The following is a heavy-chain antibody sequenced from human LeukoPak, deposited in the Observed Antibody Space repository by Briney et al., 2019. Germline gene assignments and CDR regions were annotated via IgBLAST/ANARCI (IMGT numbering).Heavy chain of an antibody. V-gene: IGHV4-39*01. CDR1: GGSISSSSYY. Sequence: PSETLSLTCTVSGGSISSSSYYWGWIRQPPGKGLEGIGSIYYSGSTYYNPSIKSRVTISVDTSKNQFSLKLSSVTAADTAVYYCASYYAPPLPVDVWGKGTTVTVSS. CDR2: IYYSGST. D-gene: IGHD2-2*01. J-gene: IGHJ6*04. CDR3: ASYYAPPLPVDV.